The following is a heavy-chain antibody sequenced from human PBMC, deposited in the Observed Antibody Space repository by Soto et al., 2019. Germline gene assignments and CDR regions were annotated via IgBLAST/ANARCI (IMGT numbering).Heavy chain of an antibody. Sequence: SETLSLTCTVSGGSISSYYWSWIRQPPGKGLEWIGYMHHSGSSSYNPSLKSRVTISVDTSKNQFSLKLSSVTAADTALYYCASYSDTWTALDSWGQGTLVTVS. J-gene: IGHJ4*02. V-gene: IGHV4-59*01. CDR1: GGSISSYY. CDR3: ASYSDTWTALDS. D-gene: IGHD6-13*01. CDR2: MHHSGSS.